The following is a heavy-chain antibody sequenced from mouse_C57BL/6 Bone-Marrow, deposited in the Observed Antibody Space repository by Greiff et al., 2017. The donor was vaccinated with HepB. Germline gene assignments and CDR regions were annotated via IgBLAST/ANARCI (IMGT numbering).Heavy chain of an antibody. V-gene: IGHV5-6*01. CDR3: ARRGLYYYAMDY. CDR1: GFTFSSYG. CDR2: ISSGGSYT. D-gene: IGHD3-1*01. J-gene: IGHJ4*01. Sequence: EVQVVESGGDLVKPGGSLKLSCAASGFTFSSYGMSWVRQTPDKRLEWVATISSGGSYTYYPDSVKGRCTISRDNAKNTLYLQMSSLKSEDTAMYYCARRGLYYYAMDYWGQGTSVTVSS.